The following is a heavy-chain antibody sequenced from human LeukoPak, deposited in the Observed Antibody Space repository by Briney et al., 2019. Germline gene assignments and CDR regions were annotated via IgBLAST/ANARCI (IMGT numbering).Heavy chain of an antibody. CDR1: GFTFSSYA. Sequence: GGSLRLSCAASGFTFSSYAMSWVRQAPGKGLEWVSAISGSGGSTYYADSVKGRLTISRDNSKNTLYLQMNSLRAEDTAVYYCAKAITTRVTAISRDPYYFDYWGQGTLVTVSS. D-gene: IGHD2-21*02. CDR2: ISGSGGST. CDR3: AKAITTRVTAISRDPYYFDY. J-gene: IGHJ4*02. V-gene: IGHV3-23*01.